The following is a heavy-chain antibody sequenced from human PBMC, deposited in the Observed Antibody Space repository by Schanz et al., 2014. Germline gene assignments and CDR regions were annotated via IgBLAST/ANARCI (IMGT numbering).Heavy chain of an antibody. CDR3: AGAAYCRGAGCALYYALDV. CDR2: IKQDESER. D-gene: IGHD2-15*01. V-gene: IGHV3-7*03. Sequence: VQLVESGGGVVQPGGSLRLSCAASGFTFSTYWMSWVRQAPGKGLEWVANIKQDESERSYVDSVKGRFTISRDNAKNSLYLQMINLRAEDTGVYYCAGAAYCRGAGCALYYALDVWGQGTTVTVSS. J-gene: IGHJ6*02. CDR1: GFTFSTYW.